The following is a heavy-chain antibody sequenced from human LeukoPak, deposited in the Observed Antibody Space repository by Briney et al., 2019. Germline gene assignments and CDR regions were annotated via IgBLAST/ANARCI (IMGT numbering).Heavy chain of an antibody. CDR2: ISTGSNYI. CDR3: ASDLCSGGSCYSGGDY. V-gene: IGHV3-21*01. D-gene: IGHD2-15*01. CDR1: GFTFSSYG. Sequence: GGSLRLSCAASGFTFSSYGMHWVRQAPGEGLEWVSYISTGSNYIYYADSVKGRFTISRDNAKNSLYLQMNSLRAEDTALYYCASDLCSGGSCYSGGDYWGQGTLVTVSS. J-gene: IGHJ4*02.